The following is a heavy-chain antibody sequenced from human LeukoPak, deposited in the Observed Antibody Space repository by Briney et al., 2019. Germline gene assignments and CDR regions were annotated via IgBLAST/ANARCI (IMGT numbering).Heavy chain of an antibody. D-gene: IGHD4-17*01. CDR3: ARVGGYGDFLVDY. J-gene: IGHJ4*02. CDR2: INAVNGNT. V-gene: IGHV1-3*03. CDR1: GYTFTSYA. Sequence: GASVNVSCKASGYTFTSYAMHWVRQAPGQRLEWMGWINAVNGNTKYSHEFQGRVTITSDTSESTAYMELSSLRSEDMDVYYCARVGGYGDFLVDYWGQGTLVTVSS.